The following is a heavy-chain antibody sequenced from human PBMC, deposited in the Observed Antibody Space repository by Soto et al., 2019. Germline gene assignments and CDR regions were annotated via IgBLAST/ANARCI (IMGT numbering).Heavy chain of an antibody. D-gene: IGHD1-1*01. Sequence: GGSLRLSCAASGFTFSSYAMGWVRQAPGEGLEWVSAISGSGGSTYYADSVKGRFTISRDNSKNTLYLQMNSLRAEDTAVYYCTKGRNDGPRYYYYGMDVWGQGTTVTISS. CDR1: GFTFSSYA. J-gene: IGHJ6*02. V-gene: IGHV3-23*01. CDR2: ISGSGGST. CDR3: TKGRNDGPRYYYYGMDV.